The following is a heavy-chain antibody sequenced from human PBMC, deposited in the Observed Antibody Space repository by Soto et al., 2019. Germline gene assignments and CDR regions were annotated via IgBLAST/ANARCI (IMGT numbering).Heavy chain of an antibody. V-gene: IGHV3-33*01. CDR3: AREWSRENYYYCYGLDV. CDR1: GFTFSSYG. Sequence: QVQLVESGGGVVQPGRSLRLSCAASGFTFSSYGMHWVRQAPGKGLEWVAVIWYDGSNKYYADSVKGRFTISRDNSKNAHYMQTNSLRAENTAVYYCAREWSRENYYYCYGLDVWGQGTTVTVSS. CDR2: IWYDGSNK. J-gene: IGHJ6*02. D-gene: IGHD1-26*01.